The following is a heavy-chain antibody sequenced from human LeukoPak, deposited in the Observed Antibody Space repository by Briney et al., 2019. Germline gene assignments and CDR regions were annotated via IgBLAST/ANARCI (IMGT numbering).Heavy chain of an antibody. J-gene: IGHJ4*02. CDR2: INHSGST. V-gene: IGHV4-34*01. D-gene: IGHD5-18*01. Sequence: IAEINHSGSTNYNPSLKSRVTISVDTSKNQFSLKLSSVTAADTAVYYCARTGYSYGEFDYWGQGTLVTVSS. CDR3: ARTGYSYGEFDY.